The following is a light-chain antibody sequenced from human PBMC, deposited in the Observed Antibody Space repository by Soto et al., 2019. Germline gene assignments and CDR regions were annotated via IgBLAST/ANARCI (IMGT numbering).Light chain of an antibody. Sequence: QSALTQPASVSGSPGQSITISCTGTSSDVGGYNYVSWYQQHPGKAPKLMIYEVSNRPSGVSNRFSASKSGNTASLTISGLQAEDDADYYCSSYTSSSTLVFGGGTKLTVL. CDR3: SSYTSSSTLV. CDR2: EVS. CDR1: SSDVGGYNY. V-gene: IGLV2-14*01. J-gene: IGLJ3*02.